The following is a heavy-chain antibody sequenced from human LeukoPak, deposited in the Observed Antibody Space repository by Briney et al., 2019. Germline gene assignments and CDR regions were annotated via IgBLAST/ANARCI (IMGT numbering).Heavy chain of an antibody. J-gene: IGHJ1*01. V-gene: IGHV3-23*01. D-gene: IGHD3-22*01. CDR1: RFTFSSYA. CDR3: AKDLPYYYDSSGYPQYFQH. CDR2: ISGSGGST. Sequence: PGGSLRLSCAASRFTFSSYAMSWVRQAPGKGLEWVSAISGSGGSTYYADSVKGRFTISRDNSKNTLYLQMNSLRAEDTAVYYCAKDLPYYYDSSGYPQYFQHWGQGTLVTVSS.